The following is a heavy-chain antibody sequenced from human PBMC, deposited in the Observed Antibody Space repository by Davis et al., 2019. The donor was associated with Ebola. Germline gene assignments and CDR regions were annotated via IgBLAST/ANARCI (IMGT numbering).Heavy chain of an antibody. CDR1: GFTFSSYG. V-gene: IGHV3-30*18. J-gene: IGHJ6*02. Sequence: GESLKISCAASGFTFSSYGMHWVRQAPGKGLEWVAVISYDGSNKYYADSVKGRFTISRDNSKNTLYLQMNSLRAEDTAVYYCAKLVMEYYGMDVWGQGTTVTASS. CDR2: ISYDGSNK. D-gene: IGHD3-3*01. CDR3: AKLVMEYYGMDV.